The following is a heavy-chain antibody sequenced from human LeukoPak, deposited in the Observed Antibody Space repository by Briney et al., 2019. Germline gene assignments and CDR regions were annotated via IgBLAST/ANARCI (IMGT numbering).Heavy chain of an antibody. Sequence: SETLSLTCTVSGGSISSYYWSWIRQPPGKGPEWIGYIYYSGSTNYNPSLKSRVTISVDTSKNQFSLKLSSVTAADTAVYYCARLANYYDSSGLFDYWGQGTLVTVSS. CDR1: GGSISSYY. V-gene: IGHV4-59*08. D-gene: IGHD3-22*01. CDR3: ARLANYYDSSGLFDY. CDR2: IYYSGST. J-gene: IGHJ4*02.